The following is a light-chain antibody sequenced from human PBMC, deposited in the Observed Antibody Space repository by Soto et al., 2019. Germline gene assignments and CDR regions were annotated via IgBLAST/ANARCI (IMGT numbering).Light chain of an antibody. V-gene: IGLV1-40*01. J-gene: IGLJ1*01. Sequence: QSVLTQPPSVSGAPGQRVTISCTGSSSNIGSGYDVHWYQQLPGTAPKLLIFANVRRPSGVPDRFSGSKSGTSASLAITGLQAEDEADYYCQSYDSSLTALFGTGTKVTVL. CDR1: SSNIGSGYD. CDR3: QSYDSSLTAL. CDR2: ANV.